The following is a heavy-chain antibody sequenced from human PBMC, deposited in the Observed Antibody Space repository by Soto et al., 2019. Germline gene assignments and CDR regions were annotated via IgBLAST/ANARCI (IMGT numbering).Heavy chain of an antibody. CDR3: SGAPREIYTWEYLHP. CDR2: ISNYNGNT. V-gene: IGHV1-18*04. D-gene: IGHD2-2*02. J-gene: IGHJ1*01. Sequence: QIQLVQSGAEVKEPGASVKVSCRASGYTFTSSGISWVRQAPGQGPEWMGWISNYNGNTNSAQKFQDRVTMTTDTSTRTAYMELRSLRSDVTAVYFCSGAPREIYTWEYLHPWGQRTGVPVSP. CDR1: GYTFTSSG.